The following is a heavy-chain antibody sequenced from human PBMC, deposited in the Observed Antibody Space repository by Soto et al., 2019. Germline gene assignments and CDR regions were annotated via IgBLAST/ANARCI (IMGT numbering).Heavy chain of an antibody. Sequence: RGESLKISCKGSGYSFTSYWIGWVRQMPGKGLERMGIIYPGDSDTRYSPSFQGQVTISADKSITTAYLQWSSLKASDTAMYYCARYYCSSTSCYTGRGTKYYYYGMDVWGQGTTVTVSS. CDR2: IYPGDSDT. CDR1: GYSFTSYW. CDR3: ARYYCSSTSCYTGRGTKYYYYGMDV. V-gene: IGHV5-51*01. D-gene: IGHD2-2*02. J-gene: IGHJ6*02.